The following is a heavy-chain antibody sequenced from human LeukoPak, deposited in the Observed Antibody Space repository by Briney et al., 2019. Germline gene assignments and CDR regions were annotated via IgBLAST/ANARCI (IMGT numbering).Heavy chain of an antibody. CDR2: ISWNSGSI. CDR3: AKDISGVAAAVVSFDY. D-gene: IGHD6-13*01. Sequence: GESLRLSCTASGFTFGFTFRSFWMSWVRQAPGKGLEWVSGISWNSGSIGYADSVKGRFTISRDNAKNSLYLQMNSLRAEDTALYYCAKDISGVAAAVVSFDYWGQGTLVTVSS. V-gene: IGHV3-9*01. CDR1: GFTFGFTFRSFW. J-gene: IGHJ4*02.